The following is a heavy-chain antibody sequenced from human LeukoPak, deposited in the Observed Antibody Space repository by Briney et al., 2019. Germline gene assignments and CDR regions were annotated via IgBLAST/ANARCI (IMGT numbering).Heavy chain of an antibody. J-gene: IGHJ4*02. Sequence: GGSLTLSCLASGFIFNRYGMHWVRQAPGKGLEWVAFIRYDGSNKYYADSVKGRFTISRDNSKNTLYLQMNSLRVEDTAVYYCARRAGAYSHPYDYWGQGTLVTVSS. CDR2: IRYDGSNK. CDR1: GFIFNRYG. CDR3: ARRAGAYSHPYDY. V-gene: IGHV3-30*02. D-gene: IGHD4/OR15-4a*01.